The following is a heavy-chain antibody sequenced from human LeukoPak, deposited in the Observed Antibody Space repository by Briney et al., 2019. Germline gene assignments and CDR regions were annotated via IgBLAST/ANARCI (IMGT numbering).Heavy chain of an antibody. CDR3: ARDLVEHVAEYSSSWYWFDP. CDR1: GGTFSSYT. J-gene: IGHJ5*02. D-gene: IGHD6-13*01. CDR2: IIPILGIA. Sequence: SVKVSCKASGGTFSSYTISWVRQAPGQGLEWMGRIIPILGIANYAQKFQGRVTITADKSTSTAYMVLSSLRSEDTAVYYCARDLVEHVAEYSSSWYWFDPWGQGTLVTVSS. V-gene: IGHV1-69*04.